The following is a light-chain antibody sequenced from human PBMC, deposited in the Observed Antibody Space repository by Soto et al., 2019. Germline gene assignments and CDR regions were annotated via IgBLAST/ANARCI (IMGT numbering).Light chain of an antibody. CDR1: RSFASSY. CDR3: HHYDSSPPYT. V-gene: IGKV3-20*01. CDR2: AAS. Sequence: EIVMTQSPATLSLSPGERATLSSRASRSFASSYLAWYQHKPGQAPRLLIYAASSRATGIPDRFIGSGSGTDFTLTISRLEPDDSAVYYCHHYDSSPPYTFGQGTKVDIK. J-gene: IGKJ2*01.